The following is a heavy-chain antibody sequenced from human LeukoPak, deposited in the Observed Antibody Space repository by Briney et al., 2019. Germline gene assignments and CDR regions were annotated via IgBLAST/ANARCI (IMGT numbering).Heavy chain of an antibody. Sequence: MASETLSLTCTVSGGSISSYYWSWIRQPPGKGLEWIGYIYYSGSTNYNPSLKSRVTISVDTSKNQFSLKLSSVTAADTAVYYCASHGSGSYVDYWGQGTLVTVSS. J-gene: IGHJ4*02. CDR1: GGSISSYY. CDR2: IYYSGST. D-gene: IGHD3-10*01. V-gene: IGHV4-59*01. CDR3: ASHGSGSYVDY.